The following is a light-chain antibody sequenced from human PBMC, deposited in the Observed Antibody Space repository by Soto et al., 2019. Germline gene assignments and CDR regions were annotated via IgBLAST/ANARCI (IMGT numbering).Light chain of an antibody. J-gene: IGKJ3*01. CDR2: DAS. V-gene: IGKV1-33*01. CDR1: QDISNY. Sequence: DIQMTQSPSSLSASVGDRVTITCQASQDISNYVNWYQQKPGKAPKLLIYDASNLETGVPSRFSGSGYGTDFTFTISSLQPEDIATYYCQQYDNLLITFGPGTKVDNK. CDR3: QQYDNLLIT.